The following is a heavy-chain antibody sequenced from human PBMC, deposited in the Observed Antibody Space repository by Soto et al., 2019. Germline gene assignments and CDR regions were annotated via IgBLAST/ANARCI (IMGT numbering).Heavy chain of an antibody. CDR1: GFTFDDYA. CDR2: IGTAGDT. D-gene: IGHD3-3*01. Sequence: EVQLVESGGGLVQPGRSLRLSCAASGFTFDDYAMHWVRQAPGKGLEWVSGIGTAGDTYYPGSVKGRFTISRDNAKNSLHLQMNSLRAGDTAVYYCAREARVFGKAFDVWGQGTMVTVSS. V-gene: IGHV3-13*01. CDR3: AREARVFGKAFDV. J-gene: IGHJ3*01.